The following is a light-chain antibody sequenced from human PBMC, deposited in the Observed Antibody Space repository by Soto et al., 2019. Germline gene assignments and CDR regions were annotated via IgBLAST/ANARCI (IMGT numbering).Light chain of an antibody. CDR3: QQYNSVCLT. CDR1: QSISSW. V-gene: IGKV1-5*03. Sequence: DIQMTQSPSTLSASVGDRVTITCRASQSISSWLAWYQQKPGKAPNLLIYKASSLQSGVPSRFSGSGSGTEFTLTISNLQPDDFATYYCQQYNSVCLTLGGGTKVEIK. J-gene: IGKJ4*01. CDR2: KAS.